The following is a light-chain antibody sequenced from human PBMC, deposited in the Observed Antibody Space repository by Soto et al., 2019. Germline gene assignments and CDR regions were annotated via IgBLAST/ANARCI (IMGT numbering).Light chain of an antibody. CDR1: QSVSNNY. J-gene: IGKJ1*01. V-gene: IGKV3-20*01. Sequence: EIVLAQSPGTLSLSPGERATLSCRASQSVSNNYLAWYQQKPGQAPRLLIYGASYRATGIPDRFSGSGSGTDIILTISRLVHDGFAVYCCQQYGSSGTVGQGTKVDIK. CDR2: GAS. CDR3: QQYGSSGT.